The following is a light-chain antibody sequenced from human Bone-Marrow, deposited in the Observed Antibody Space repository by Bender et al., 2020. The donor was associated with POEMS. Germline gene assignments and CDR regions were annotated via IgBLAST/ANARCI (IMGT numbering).Light chain of an antibody. CDR1: SSDVGTYDY. CDR2: DVS. Sequence: QSALTQPRSVSGSPGQSVTISCTRTSSDVGTYDYVSWYLQEPGKAPKLIIYDVSRRPSGVPDRFSGSKSGNTASLTISGLEAEDEAEYCCCSYAGSSTLIFGGGTKLTVL. V-gene: IGLV2-11*01. CDR3: CSYAGSSTLI. J-gene: IGLJ2*01.